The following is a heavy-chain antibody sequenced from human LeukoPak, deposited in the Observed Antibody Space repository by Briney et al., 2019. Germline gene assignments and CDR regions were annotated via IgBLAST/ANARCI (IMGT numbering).Heavy chain of an antibody. V-gene: IGHV3-21*04. CDR1: GFTFSSYS. CDR2: ISSSSSYI. J-gene: IGHJ4*02. Sequence: KPGGSLRLSCAASGFTFSSYSMNWVRQAPGKGLEWVSSISSSSSYIYYADSVKGRFTISRDNAKNSLYLQMNSLRAEDTAVYYCARHSGSTRAFDYWGQGTLVTVSS. D-gene: IGHD1-26*01. CDR3: ARHSGSTRAFDY.